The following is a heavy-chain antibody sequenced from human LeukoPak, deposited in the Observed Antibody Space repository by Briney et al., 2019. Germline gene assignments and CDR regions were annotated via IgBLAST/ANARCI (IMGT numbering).Heavy chain of an antibody. CDR3: ARDMVWMTYYFDY. Sequence: GASVKVSCKASGYTFTGYYMHWVRQAPGQGLEWMGWINPNSGGTNYAQKFQGRVTMTRDTSISTAYMELSRLRSDDTAVYYCARDMVWMTYYFDYWGQGTLVTVSS. CDR2: INPNSGGT. CDR1: GYTFTGYY. V-gene: IGHV1-2*02. D-gene: IGHD3-10*01. J-gene: IGHJ4*02.